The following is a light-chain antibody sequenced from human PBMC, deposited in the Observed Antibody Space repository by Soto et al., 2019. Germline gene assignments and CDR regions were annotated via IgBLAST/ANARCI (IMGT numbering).Light chain of an antibody. CDR3: RSYTNINTRACV. V-gene: IGLV2-14*01. CDR1: SGDIGSYNR. J-gene: IGLJ1*01. Sequence: QSVLTQPASVSGSPGQSITISCTGTSGDIGSYNRVSWYQQHPGKAPKLIIYEVTDRPSGVSNRFSGYKSGNTASLTISGLQAEDEAEYYCRSYTNINTRACVFGTGTKVT. CDR2: EVT.